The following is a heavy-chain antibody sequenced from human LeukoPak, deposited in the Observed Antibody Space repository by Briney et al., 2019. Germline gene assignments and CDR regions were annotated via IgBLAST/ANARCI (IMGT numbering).Heavy chain of an antibody. J-gene: IGHJ4*02. CDR3: ARGGSGWYEAFKGVGYFDY. CDR2: IYYSGST. D-gene: IGHD6-19*01. V-gene: IGHV4-59*01. CDR1: GGSISSYY. Sequence: PSETLSLTCTVSGGSISSYYWSWIRQPPGKGLEWIGYIYYSGSTNYNPSLESRVTISVDTSKNQFSLKLSSVTAADTAVYYCARGGSGWYEAFKGVGYFDYWGQGTLVTVSS.